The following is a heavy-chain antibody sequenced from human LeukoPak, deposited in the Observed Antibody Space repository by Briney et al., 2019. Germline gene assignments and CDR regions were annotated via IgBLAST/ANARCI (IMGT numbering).Heavy chain of an antibody. J-gene: IGHJ4*02. Sequence: PGGSLRLSCAASGFTFSSYEMNWVRQAPGKGLEWVSYISSSGSTIYYADSVQGRFTISRDNAQNSLYLQMSNLRAEDTAVYYCARNVYNFDYWGQGTLVTVSS. CDR1: GFTFSSYE. D-gene: IGHD3-10*02. V-gene: IGHV3-48*03. CDR2: ISSSGSTI. CDR3: ARNVYNFDY.